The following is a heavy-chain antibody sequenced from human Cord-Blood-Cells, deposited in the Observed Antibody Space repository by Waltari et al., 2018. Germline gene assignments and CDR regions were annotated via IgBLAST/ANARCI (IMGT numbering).Heavy chain of an antibody. CDR3: ARPTTVTTLAGWYFDL. J-gene: IGHJ2*01. CDR1: GGSISSSSYY. CDR2: IYYSGSP. D-gene: IGHD4-17*01. V-gene: IGHV4-39*01. Sequence: QLQLQESGPGLVKPSETLSLTCTVSGGSISSSSYYWGWIRQPPGKGLEWIGSIYYSGSPYYNPPLKSRVTISVDTSKNQFSLKLSSVTAADTAVYYCARPTTVTTLAGWYFDLWGRGTLVTVSS.